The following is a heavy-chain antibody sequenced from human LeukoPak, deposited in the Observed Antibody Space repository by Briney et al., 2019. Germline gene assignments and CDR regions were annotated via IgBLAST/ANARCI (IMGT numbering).Heavy chain of an antibody. D-gene: IGHD1-26*01. CDR3: ARAMLVGATTFDY. CDR1: GINFRSYE. CDR2: ISGSGSNI. Sequence: GSLRLSCAASGINFRSYEMNWVRPAPGEGLEWVSYISGSGSNIYYADYVKGRFTISRDNAKNSLYLQMNSLRAEDTAVYHCARAMLVGATTFDYWGQGTLVTVSS. J-gene: IGHJ4*02. V-gene: IGHV3-48*03.